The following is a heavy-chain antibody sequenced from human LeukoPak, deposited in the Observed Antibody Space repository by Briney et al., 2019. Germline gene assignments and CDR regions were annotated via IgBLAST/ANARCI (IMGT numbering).Heavy chain of an antibody. V-gene: IGHV4-61*02. CDR2: IYTSGST. D-gene: IGHD5-12*01. J-gene: IGHJ4*02. CDR3: ARGDRGYSSYDPAYYFDY. Sequence: SQTLSLTCTVSGGSISSGSYYWSWIRQPAGKGLEWIGRIYTSGSTNYNPSLKSRVTISVDTSKNQFSLKLSSVTAADTAVYYCARGDRGYSSYDPAYYFDYWGQGTLVTVSS. CDR1: GGSISSGSYY.